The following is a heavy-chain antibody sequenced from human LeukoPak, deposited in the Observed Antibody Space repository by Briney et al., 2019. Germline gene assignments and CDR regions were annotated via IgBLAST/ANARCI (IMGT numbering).Heavy chain of an antibody. Sequence: PGGSLRLSCAASGFTFSSYAMSLVRQAPGKGLEWVSAISGSGGSTYYADSVKGRFTISRDNSKNTLYLQMNSLRAEDTAVYYCAKPAVGYGDYGVDYWGQGTLVTVSS. CDR3: AKPAVGYGDYGVDY. V-gene: IGHV3-23*01. J-gene: IGHJ4*02. CDR1: GFTFSSYA. CDR2: ISGSGGST. D-gene: IGHD4-17*01.